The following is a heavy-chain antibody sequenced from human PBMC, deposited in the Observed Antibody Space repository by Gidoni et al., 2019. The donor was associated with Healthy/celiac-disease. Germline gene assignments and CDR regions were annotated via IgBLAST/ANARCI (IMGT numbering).Heavy chain of an antibody. V-gene: IGHV3-43*01. J-gene: IGHJ4*02. CDR3: AKALRFLEWLLSL. D-gene: IGHD3-3*01. CDR1: GFTFDDYT. Sequence: EVQLVESGGVVVQPGGSLRLSCAASGFTFDDYTMHWVRQAPGKGLEWVSLISWDCGSTYYADSVKCRFTISRDNSKNSLYLQMNSLRTEDTALYYCAKALRFLEWLLSLWGQGTLVTVSS. CDR2: ISWDCGST.